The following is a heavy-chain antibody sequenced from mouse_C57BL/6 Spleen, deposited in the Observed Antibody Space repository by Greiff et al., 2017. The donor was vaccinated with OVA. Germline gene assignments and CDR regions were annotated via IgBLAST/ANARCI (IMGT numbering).Heavy chain of an antibody. D-gene: IGHD2-5*01. CDR2: IFPGSGST. CDR1: GYTFTDYY. V-gene: IGHV1-75*01. CDR3: ARSAYYSNYEAMDY. J-gene: IGHJ4*01. Sequence: VKLMESGPELVKPGASVKISCKASGYTFTDYYINWVKQRPGQGLEWIGWIFPGSGSTYYNEKFKGKATLTVDKSSSTAYMLLSSLTSEDSAVYFCARSAYYSNYEAMDYWGQGTSVTVSS.